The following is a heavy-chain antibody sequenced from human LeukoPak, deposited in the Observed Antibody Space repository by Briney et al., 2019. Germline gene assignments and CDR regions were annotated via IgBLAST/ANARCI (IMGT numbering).Heavy chain of an antibody. CDR3: AREPHGIDY. V-gene: IGHV3-7*01. CDR1: GFTFSNYW. J-gene: IGHJ4*02. D-gene: IGHD1-26*01. CDR2: IKQDGSDK. Sequence: GGSLRLSCAASGFTFSNYWMSWVRQDPGKGMEWVANIKQDGSDKYYVDSVKGRFTISRDNAKNSLYLQMNSLRAEDTAVYYCAREPHGIDYWGQGTLVTVSS.